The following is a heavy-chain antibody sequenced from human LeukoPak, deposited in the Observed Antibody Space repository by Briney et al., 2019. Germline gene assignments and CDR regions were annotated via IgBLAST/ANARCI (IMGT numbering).Heavy chain of an antibody. D-gene: IGHD1-7*01. CDR1: GGSISSGGYY. V-gene: IGHV4-30-2*01. J-gene: IGHJ4*02. CDR2: VYHSGST. Sequence: SETLSLTCTVSGGSISSGGYYWISIRQPPGKGLEWIGYVYHSGSTYYNPSLKSRVTISVDRSKNQFSLKLSSVTAADTAVYYCARANYPVTPFDYWGQGTLVTVSS. CDR3: ARANYPVTPFDY.